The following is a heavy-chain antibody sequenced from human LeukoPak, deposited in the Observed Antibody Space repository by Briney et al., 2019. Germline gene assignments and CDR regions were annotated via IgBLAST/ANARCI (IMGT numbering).Heavy chain of an antibody. J-gene: IGHJ4*02. CDR2: ISYDGSNK. CDR3: AKVSSDGPDY. D-gene: IGHD2-8*01. Sequence: GRSLRLSCAASGFTFSSYGMHWVRQAPGKGLEWVAVISYDGSNKYYADSVKGRFTISRGNSKNTLYLQMNSLRAEDTAVYYCAKVSSDGPDYWGQGTLVTVSS. V-gene: IGHV3-30*18. CDR1: GFTFSSYG.